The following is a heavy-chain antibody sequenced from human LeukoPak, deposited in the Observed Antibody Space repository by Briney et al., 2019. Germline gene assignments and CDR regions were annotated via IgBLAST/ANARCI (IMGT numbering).Heavy chain of an antibody. CDR3: ARSRINTYYYDSSGPGAFDI. D-gene: IGHD3-22*01. CDR2: IGAYNGNT. Sequence: ASVKVSCKASGYTFTSYGISWVRQAPGQGLEWMGWIGAYNGNTNYAQKLQGRVTMTTDTSTSTAYMEVRSLRSDDTAVYYCARSRINTYYYDSSGPGAFDIWGQGTMVTVSS. J-gene: IGHJ3*02. CDR1: GYTFTSYG. V-gene: IGHV1-18*01.